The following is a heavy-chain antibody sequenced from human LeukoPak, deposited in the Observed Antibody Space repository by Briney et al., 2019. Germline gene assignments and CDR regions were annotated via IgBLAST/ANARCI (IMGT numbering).Heavy chain of an antibody. CDR2: IYHSGST. CDR3: ARVVAAAGSPLFVY. D-gene: IGHD6-13*01. CDR1: GGSISSGGYS. Sequence: PSQTLSLTCAVSGGSISSGGYSWSWIRQPPGKGLEWIGYIYHSGSTYYNPSLKSRVTISVDRSKNQFSLKLSSVTAADTAVYYCARVVAAAGSPLFVYWGQGTLVTVSS. J-gene: IGHJ4*02. V-gene: IGHV4-30-2*01.